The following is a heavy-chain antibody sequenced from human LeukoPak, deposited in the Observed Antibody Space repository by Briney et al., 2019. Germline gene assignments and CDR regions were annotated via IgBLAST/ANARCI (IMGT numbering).Heavy chain of an antibody. Sequence: GASVKVSCKASGYTFTSYAMHWVRQAPGQRLEWMGWINAGNGNTKYSQKFQGRVTITRDTSASTAYMELSSLRSEDTAVYYCARGPLSIIRKIGESYQRYFDYWGQGTLVTVSS. CDR3: ARGPLSIIRKIGESYQRYFDY. D-gene: IGHD3-10*01. CDR2: INAGNGNT. V-gene: IGHV1-3*01. J-gene: IGHJ4*02. CDR1: GYTFTSYA.